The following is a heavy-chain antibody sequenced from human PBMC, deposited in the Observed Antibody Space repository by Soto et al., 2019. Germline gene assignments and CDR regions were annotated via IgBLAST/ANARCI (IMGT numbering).Heavy chain of an antibody. Sequence: GGSLRLSCAASGFTFSSYAMSWVRQAPGKGLEWVSAISGSGGSTYYADSVKGRFTISRDNSKNTLYLQMNSLRAEDTAVYYCAKGGFVYYYYYGMDVWGQGTTVTVSS. D-gene: IGHD3-10*01. CDR3: AKGGFVYYYYYGMDV. CDR2: ISGSGGST. CDR1: GFTFSSYA. J-gene: IGHJ6*02. V-gene: IGHV3-23*01.